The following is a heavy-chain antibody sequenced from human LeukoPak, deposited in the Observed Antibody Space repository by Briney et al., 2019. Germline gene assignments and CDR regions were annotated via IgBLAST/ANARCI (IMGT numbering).Heavy chain of an antibody. CDR3: ARDGGYDEVDY. J-gene: IGHJ4*02. CDR2: ISAYNGNT. Sequence: GASVKLSCKASGYTLTSYGISWVRQVPGHGLEWMGWISAYNGNTNYAQELQGRVTMTTDTSTSTAYMELRSLRSDDTAVYYCARDGGYDEVDYWGQGTLVTVSS. V-gene: IGHV1-18*01. CDR1: GYTLTSYG. D-gene: IGHD5-12*01.